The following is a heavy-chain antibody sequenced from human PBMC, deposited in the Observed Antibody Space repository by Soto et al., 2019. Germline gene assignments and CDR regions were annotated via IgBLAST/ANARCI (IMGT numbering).Heavy chain of an antibody. V-gene: IGHV5-10-1*01. CDR3: ARHAGDLEYGMDV. D-gene: IGHD2-21*02. Sequence: GESLKLSCKGSGYSFTSDWISWVRQMPGKGLEWMGRIDPSDSYTNYSPSFQGHVTISADKSISTAYLQWSSLKASDTAMYYCARHAGDLEYGMDVWGQGTTVTVSS. J-gene: IGHJ6*02. CDR1: GYSFTSDW. CDR2: IDPSDSYT.